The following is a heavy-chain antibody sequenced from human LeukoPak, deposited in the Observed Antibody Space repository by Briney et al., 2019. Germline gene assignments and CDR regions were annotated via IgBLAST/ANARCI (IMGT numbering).Heavy chain of an antibody. J-gene: IGHJ4*02. V-gene: IGHV1-46*01. D-gene: IGHD6-19*01. CDR1: GYTFTSYY. CDR3: ARDLISGWSIDY. CDR2: INPSGGST. Sequence: GASVKVSCKASGYTFTSYYMHWVRQAPGQGLEWMGIINPSGGSTSYAQKFQGRVTMTRDTSTGTVYMELSSLRSEDTAVYYCARDLISGWSIDYWGQGTLVTVSS.